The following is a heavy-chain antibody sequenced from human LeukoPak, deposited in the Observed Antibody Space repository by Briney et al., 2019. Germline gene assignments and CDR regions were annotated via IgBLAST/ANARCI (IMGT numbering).Heavy chain of an antibody. Sequence: PSETLSLTCTVSGGSISSSRYYWGWIRQPPGKGLEWIGSIHYSGSTYYNPSLKSRVTVSVDTSENQFSLKLSSVAAADTAVYFCVRTRLSDHIVPAAERADDACDMWSQGTMVTVSS. J-gene: IGHJ3*02. V-gene: IGHV4-39*07. CDR1: GGSISSSRYY. CDR2: IHYSGST. D-gene: IGHD2-2*01. CDR3: VRTRLSDHIVPAAERADDACDM.